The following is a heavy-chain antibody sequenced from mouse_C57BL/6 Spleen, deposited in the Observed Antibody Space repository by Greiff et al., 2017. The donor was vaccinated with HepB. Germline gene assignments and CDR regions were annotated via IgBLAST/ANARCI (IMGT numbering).Heavy chain of an antibody. CDR3: ARGDGITTVAY. J-gene: IGHJ3*01. V-gene: IGHV1-19*01. D-gene: IGHD1-1*01. CDR2: INPYNGGT. CDR1: GYTFTDYY. Sequence: VHVKQSGPVLVKPGASVKMSCKASGYTFTDYYMNWVKQSHGKSLEWIGVINPYNGGTSYNQKFKGKATLTVDKSSSTAYMELNSLTSEDSAVYCCARGDGITTVAYWGQGTLVTVSA.